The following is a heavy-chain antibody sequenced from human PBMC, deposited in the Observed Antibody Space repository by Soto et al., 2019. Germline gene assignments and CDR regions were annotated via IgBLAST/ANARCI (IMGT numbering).Heavy chain of an antibody. Sequence: GGSLRLSYAASGFPFSDYAMTWVRQAPGKGLEWVSALSGSGVSTYYADSVMGRFTISRDNSKNTVYLQMNSLRAEDTAVYYCAKIESRFFYDSTGYYPFDYWGQGTLVTVSS. CDR3: AKIESRFFYDSTGYYPFDY. V-gene: IGHV3-23*01. D-gene: IGHD3-22*01. CDR1: GFPFSDYA. CDR2: LSGSGVST. J-gene: IGHJ4*02.